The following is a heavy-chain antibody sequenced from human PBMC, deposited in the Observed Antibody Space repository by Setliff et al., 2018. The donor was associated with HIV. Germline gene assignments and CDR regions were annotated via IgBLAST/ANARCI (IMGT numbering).Heavy chain of an antibody. J-gene: IGHJ4*02. CDR2: INPNSGGT. CDR3: ARDHRPNYYDNSGSPGY. D-gene: IGHD3-22*01. CDR1: GYIFTAYY. Sequence: GASVKVSCKGSGYIFTAYYIHWVRQAPGQGLEWMGRINPNSGGTNYAQKFQGWVTMTRDTSISTAYMELSRLRSDDTAVYYCARDHRPNYYDNSGSPGYWGQGTLVTVSS. V-gene: IGHV1-2*04.